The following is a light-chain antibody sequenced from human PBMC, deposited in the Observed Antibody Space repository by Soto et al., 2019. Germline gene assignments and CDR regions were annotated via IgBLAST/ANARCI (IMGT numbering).Light chain of an antibody. CDR1: QSVSSSY. V-gene: IGKV3-20*01. CDR3: QQDGSSPRT. CDR2: GAS. J-gene: IGKJ1*01. Sequence: EIVLTQSPGTLSLSPGERATLSCRASQSVSSSYLAWYQQKPGQAPRLLIYGASSRATGIPDRFSGSGSGTYFTLTISRREPQDFAVYYCQQDGSSPRTFGQGTKVEFK.